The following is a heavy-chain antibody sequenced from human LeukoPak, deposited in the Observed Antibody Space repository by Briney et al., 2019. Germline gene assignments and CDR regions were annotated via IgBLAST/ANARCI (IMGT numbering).Heavy chain of an antibody. CDR3: ARDGDGGSGPYAY. D-gene: IGHD3-10*01. CDR1: GFTFSSYA. Sequence: GRSLRLSCGASGFTFSSYAMHWVRQAPGKGLEWVAVISYDGSNKYYADSVKGRFTISRDNSKNTLYLQMNSLRAEDTAVYYCARDGDGGSGPYAYWGQGTLVTVSS. CDR2: ISYDGSNK. V-gene: IGHV3-30*04. J-gene: IGHJ4*02.